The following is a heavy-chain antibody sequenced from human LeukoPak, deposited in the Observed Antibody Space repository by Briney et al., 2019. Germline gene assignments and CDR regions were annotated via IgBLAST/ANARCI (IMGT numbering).Heavy chain of an antibody. CDR3: ARVRYYDSSGWVAFDI. J-gene: IGHJ3*02. V-gene: IGHV1-24*01. Sequence: EASVKVSCKVSGYTLTELSMHWVRQAPGKGLEWMGGFDPEDGETIYAQKFQGRVTMTRDTSISTAYMELSRLRSDDTAVYYCARVRYYDSSGWVAFDIWGQGTMVTVSS. CDR2: FDPEDGET. CDR1: GYTLTELS. D-gene: IGHD3-22*01.